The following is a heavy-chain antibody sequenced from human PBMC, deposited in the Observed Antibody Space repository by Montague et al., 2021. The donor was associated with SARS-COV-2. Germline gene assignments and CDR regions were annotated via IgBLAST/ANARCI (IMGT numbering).Heavy chain of an antibody. CDR1: GLTVSSNY. J-gene: IGHJ3*02. Sequence: SLRPSCAASGLTVSSNYMSWVRQAPGKGLEWVSVIYSGGSTYYADSVKGRFTISRDNSKNTLYLQMNSLRSEDTAVYYRARGGGRDAFDIWGQGTMVTVSS. D-gene: IGHD3-10*01. V-gene: IGHV3-53*01. CDR3: ARGGGRDAFDI. CDR2: IYSGGST.